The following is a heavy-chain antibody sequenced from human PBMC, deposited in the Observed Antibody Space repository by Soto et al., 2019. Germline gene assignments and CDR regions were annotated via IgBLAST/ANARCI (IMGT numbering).Heavy chain of an antibody. D-gene: IGHD6-6*01. CDR2: IYYSGST. J-gene: IGHJ4*02. CDR1: GGSISSGDYY. CDR3: ASARGARYFDY. Sequence: QVQLQESGPGLVKPSQTLSLTCTVSGGSISSGDYYWSWIRQPPGKGLEWIGYIYYSGSTSYNPSPQRRVTLSVDTSKNHFSPKPSSVTAADTAVYYCASARGARYFDYWGQGTLVTVSS. V-gene: IGHV4-30-4*01.